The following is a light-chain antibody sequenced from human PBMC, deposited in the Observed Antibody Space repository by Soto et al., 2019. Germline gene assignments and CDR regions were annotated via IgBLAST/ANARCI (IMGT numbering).Light chain of an antibody. Sequence: EIVMTQSPATLSVSPGERATLSCRASQSISSNLAWYQQKPGQAPRLLIYGASTRATGTPARFRGSGSGTDFTLTISSLQPEDFAAYYCQHYSNWPPWTFGQGTKVDIK. CDR2: GAS. CDR3: QHYSNWPPWT. J-gene: IGKJ1*01. V-gene: IGKV3-15*01. CDR1: QSISSN.